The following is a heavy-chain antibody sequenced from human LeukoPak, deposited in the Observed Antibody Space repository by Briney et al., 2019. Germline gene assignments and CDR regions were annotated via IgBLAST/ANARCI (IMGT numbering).Heavy chain of an antibody. D-gene: IGHD3-16*01. Sequence: GGSLRLSCVASGFPFDRYWMSWVRQAPGKGLEWVANIKHDGSEKNFVDSVKGRFTISGDNAENSLFLQMNSLRADDTAVYFCARQPIYEAYFDFWGQGTLVTVSS. CDR3: ARQPIYEAYFDF. CDR1: GFPFDRYW. CDR2: IKHDGSEK. V-gene: IGHV3-7*01. J-gene: IGHJ4*02.